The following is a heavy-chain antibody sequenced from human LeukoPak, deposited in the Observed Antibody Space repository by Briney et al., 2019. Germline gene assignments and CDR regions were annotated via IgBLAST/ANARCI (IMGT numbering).Heavy chain of an antibody. CDR1: GFTFSSYG. J-gene: IGHJ6*02. CDR3: ARDKAILYYDFWSPSPDGMDV. D-gene: IGHD3-3*01. CDR2: IWYDGSNK. V-gene: IGHV3-33*01. Sequence: PGRSLRLSCAASGFTFSSYGMHWVRQAPGKGLEWVAVIWYDGSNKYYADSVKGRFTISRDNSKNTLYLQMSSLRAEDTAVYYCARDKAILYYDFWSPSPDGMDVWGQGTTVTVSS.